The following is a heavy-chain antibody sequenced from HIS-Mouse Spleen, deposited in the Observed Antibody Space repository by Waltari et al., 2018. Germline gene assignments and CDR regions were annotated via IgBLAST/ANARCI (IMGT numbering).Heavy chain of an antibody. CDR3: ARVWGSSGWYGSTYYFDY. D-gene: IGHD6-19*01. CDR1: GYTFTGYY. CDR2: NNPSRGGT. J-gene: IGHJ4*02. Sequence: QVQLVQSGAEVKKPGASVKVSCKASGYTFTGYYMHWVRQAPGQGLEWMGWNNPSRGGTNYAKKVQGRVTMTRDTSISPAYMGLSRLRSDDTAVYYCARVWGSSGWYGSTYYFDYWGQGTLVTVSS. V-gene: IGHV1-2*02.